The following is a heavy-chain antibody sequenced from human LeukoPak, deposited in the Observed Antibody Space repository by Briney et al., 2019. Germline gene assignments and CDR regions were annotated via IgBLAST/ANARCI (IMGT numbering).Heavy chain of an antibody. CDR2: MYYSGST. V-gene: IGHV4-30-4*01. D-gene: IGHD3-22*01. CDR1: GGSISSGDYC. CDR3: ARPYYYDSRIDP. Sequence: SETLSLTCTVSGGSISSGDYCWSWIRQPPGKGLEWIAYMYYSGSTYYNPSLKSRVTMSADTSKNQLSLKLSSVTAADTAVYYCARPYYYDSRIDPWGQGILVTVSS. J-gene: IGHJ5*02.